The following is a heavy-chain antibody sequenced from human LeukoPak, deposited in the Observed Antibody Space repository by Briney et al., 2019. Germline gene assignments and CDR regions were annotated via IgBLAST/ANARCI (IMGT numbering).Heavy chain of an antibody. CDR1: GFTFSSYG. Sequence: HPGGSLRLSCAASGFTFSSYGMHWVRQAPGKGLEWVAFIRYDGSNKYYADSVKGRFTISRDNSKNTLYLQMNSLRAEDTAVYYCARGKAGGVGRFLEWLSPTYYFDYWGQGTLVTVSS. D-gene: IGHD3-3*01. V-gene: IGHV3-30*02. J-gene: IGHJ4*02. CDR3: ARGKAGGVGRFLEWLSPTYYFDY. CDR2: IRYDGSNK.